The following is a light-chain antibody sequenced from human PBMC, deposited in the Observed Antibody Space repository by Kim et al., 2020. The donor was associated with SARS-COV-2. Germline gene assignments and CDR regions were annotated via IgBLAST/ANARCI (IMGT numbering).Light chain of an antibody. Sequence: SYELTQSPSVSVAPGHTARITCSGDALSEKHAFWYQQKSGQAPLLVIHEDTKRPSGIPERFSGSSSGTMATLTISGAQMEDEADYYCYSTDSSGNLGAFGGGTQLTVL. CDR1: ALSEKH. V-gene: IGLV3-10*01. J-gene: IGLJ3*02. CDR3: YSTDSSGNLGA. CDR2: EDT.